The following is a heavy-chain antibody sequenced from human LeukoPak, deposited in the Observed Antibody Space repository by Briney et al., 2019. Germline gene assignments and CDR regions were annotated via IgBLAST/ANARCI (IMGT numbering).Heavy chain of an antibody. Sequence: SQTLSLTCAISGDSVSSNSAAWNWIRQSPSRGLEWLGRTYYRSKWYNDYAVSVKSRITINPDTSKNQFSLQLNSVTPEDTAVYYCARTPRGDYYGSGRVRAFDIWGQGTMVTVSS. CDR1: GDSVSSNSAA. CDR3: ARTPRGDYYGSGRVRAFDI. D-gene: IGHD3-10*01. CDR2: TYYRSKWYN. J-gene: IGHJ3*02. V-gene: IGHV6-1*01.